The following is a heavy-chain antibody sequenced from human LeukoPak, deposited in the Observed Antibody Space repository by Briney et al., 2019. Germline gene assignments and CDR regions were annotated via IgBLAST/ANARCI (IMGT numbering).Heavy chain of an antibody. CDR2: INHSGST. Sequence: PSETLSLTCAVYGGSFSDYYWSWIRQPPGKGLEWFGEINHSGSTNYNPSLKSRVTISVDTSKNQFSLKLSSVTAADTAVYYCARASYDFWSGYQHDYWGQGTLVTVSS. D-gene: IGHD3-3*01. CDR3: ARASYDFWSGYQHDY. V-gene: IGHV4-34*01. J-gene: IGHJ4*02. CDR1: GGSFSDYY.